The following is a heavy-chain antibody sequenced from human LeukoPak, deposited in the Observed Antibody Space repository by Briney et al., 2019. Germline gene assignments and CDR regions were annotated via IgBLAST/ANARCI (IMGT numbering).Heavy chain of an antibody. CDR2: INPNSGGT. Sequence: ASVTVSCKSSGYTFSGNHLHWVRLAPGQGLEWMGWINPNSGGTNYAPKLQGRVTMTRDTSTSTAYMELSTLTSAGTAVYYCGRDPGNSWNFDYWGRGTLVTVSS. CDR3: GRDPGNSWNFDY. CDR1: GYTFSGNH. D-gene: IGHD6-13*01. V-gene: IGHV1-2*02. J-gene: IGHJ4*02.